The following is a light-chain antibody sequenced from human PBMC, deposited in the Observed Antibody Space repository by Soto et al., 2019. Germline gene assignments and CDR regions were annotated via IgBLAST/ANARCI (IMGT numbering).Light chain of an antibody. CDR2: DAS. CDR1: QSVSTY. V-gene: IGKV3-11*01. CDR3: QQRSNWIT. Sequence: EIVLTQSPAPLSLSPGERATLSCRASQSVSTYLGWYQQKPGQAPRLLIYDASNRATGIPARFSGSGSGTDFTLTISRLEPEDFAVYYCQQRSNWITFGQGTRLELK. J-gene: IGKJ5*01.